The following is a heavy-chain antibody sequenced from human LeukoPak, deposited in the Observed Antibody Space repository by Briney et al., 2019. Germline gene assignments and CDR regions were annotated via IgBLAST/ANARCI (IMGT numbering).Heavy chain of an antibody. CDR1: GFTLSTYG. J-gene: IGHJ5*02. CDR3: AKGGIAWYGYDP. Sequence: PGGSLRLSCVASGFTLSTYGMSWVRQAPGKGLQWVSAIGGSGSPTYYADSVRGRFTISRDNSKSTLYLQMNSLRAEDTAVYYCAKGGIAWYGYDPWGQGTLVTVSS. D-gene: IGHD6-13*01. V-gene: IGHV3-23*01. CDR2: IGGSGSPT.